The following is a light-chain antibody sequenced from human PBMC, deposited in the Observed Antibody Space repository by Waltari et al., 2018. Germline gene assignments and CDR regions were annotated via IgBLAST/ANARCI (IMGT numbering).Light chain of an antibody. CDR3: QQYYSAPVT. Sequence: DIVMTQSPDSLAVSLGERASINCKSSQTVLYSDTNNYLVWYQQRPGHPPKLLISWSSTGESGVPDRFSGSGSGTDFTLTINSLQAEDVAIYYCQQYYSAPVTFGQGTKLEIK. J-gene: IGKJ2*01. CDR2: WSS. CDR1: QTVLYSDTNNY. V-gene: IGKV4-1*01.